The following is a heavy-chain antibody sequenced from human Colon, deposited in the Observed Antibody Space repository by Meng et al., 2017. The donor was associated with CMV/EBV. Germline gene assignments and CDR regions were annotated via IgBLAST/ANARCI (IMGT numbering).Heavy chain of an antibody. Sequence: GGSLRLSCEASGLAVSGNYMNWVRQAPGKGLEWVSIIYSGGSAYYTDSVKGRFTISRDNAKNTVYLQMNSLRAEDTAVYYCARVVPGAEGSISYFDSWGQGTLVTVSS. CDR2: IYSGGSA. CDR1: GLAVSGNY. V-gene: IGHV3-53*01. J-gene: IGHJ4*02. CDR3: ARVVPGAEGSISYFDS. D-gene: IGHD1-26*01.